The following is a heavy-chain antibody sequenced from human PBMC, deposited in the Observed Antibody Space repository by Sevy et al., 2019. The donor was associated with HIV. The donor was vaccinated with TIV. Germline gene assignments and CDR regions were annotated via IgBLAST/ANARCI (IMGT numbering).Heavy chain of an antibody. D-gene: IGHD3-22*01. Sequence: GGSLRLSCAASGFTFSISAMTWVRQAPGKGLEWVSVISGSGNSAYYADSVKGRFTISRDNSKNTLSLQMNSLRAEDTAVYYCARVPLYSDSHINDYWGQGTLVTVSS. CDR2: ISGSGNSA. CDR3: ARVPLYSDSHINDY. CDR1: GFTFSISA. V-gene: IGHV3-23*01. J-gene: IGHJ4*02.